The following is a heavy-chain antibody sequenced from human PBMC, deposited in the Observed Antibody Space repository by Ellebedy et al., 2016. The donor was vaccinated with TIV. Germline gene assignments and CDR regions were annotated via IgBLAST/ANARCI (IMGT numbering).Heavy chain of an antibody. V-gene: IGHV3-74*01. Sequence: GESLKISXAASGFTFSSYWMHWVRQAPGKGLVWVSRINSDGSSTSYADSVKGRFTISRDNAKNTLYLQMNSLRAEDTAVYYCFFVTAMVNWGQGTLVTVSS. D-gene: IGHD5-18*01. J-gene: IGHJ4*02. CDR3: FFVTAMVN. CDR2: INSDGSST. CDR1: GFTFSSYW.